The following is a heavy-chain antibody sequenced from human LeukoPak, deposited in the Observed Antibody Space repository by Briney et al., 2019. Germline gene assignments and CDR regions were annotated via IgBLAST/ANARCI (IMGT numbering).Heavy chain of an antibody. CDR2: ISAYNGNT. CDR3: ARGAGLLWFGELSLSYYYYGMDV. D-gene: IGHD3-10*01. J-gene: IGHJ6*02. CDR1: GYTFTSYG. Sequence: ASVKVSCKASGYTFTSYGISWVRQAPGQGLEWMGWISAYNGNTNYAQKLQGRVTMTTDTSTSTAYMELRSLRSDDTAVYYCARGAGLLWFGELSLSYYYYGMDVWGQGTTVTVSS. V-gene: IGHV1-18*01.